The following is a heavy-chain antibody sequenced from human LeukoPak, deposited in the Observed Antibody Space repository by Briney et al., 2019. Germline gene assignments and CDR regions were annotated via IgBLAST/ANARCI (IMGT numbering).Heavy chain of an antibody. CDR3: ARIGAAAGRGTFDY. J-gene: IGHJ4*02. Sequence: SETLSLTCTVSGYSISSGYYWGWIRQPPGKGLEWIGSICHSGSTYYNPSLKSRATISVDTSKNQFSLKLSSVTAADTAVYYCARIGAAAGRGTFDYWGQGTLVTVSS. CDR1: GYSISSGYY. V-gene: IGHV4-38-2*02. D-gene: IGHD6-13*01. CDR2: ICHSGST.